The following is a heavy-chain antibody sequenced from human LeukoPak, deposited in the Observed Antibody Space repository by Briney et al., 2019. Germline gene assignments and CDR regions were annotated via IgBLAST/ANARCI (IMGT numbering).Heavy chain of an antibody. J-gene: IGHJ6*03. CDR1: GFAVSDYT. CDR3: ARVYYGSGSLHYYYYYMDV. CDR2: ISRSQTYI. D-gene: IGHD3-10*01. Sequence: GGSLRLSCAASGFAVSDYTMNWVRQAPGKGLEWISSISRSQTYIYYADSVKGRFAISKDNAENSLYLQMNSLRAEDTAVYYCARVYYGSGSLHYYYYYMDVWGKGTTVTISS. V-gene: IGHV3-21*04.